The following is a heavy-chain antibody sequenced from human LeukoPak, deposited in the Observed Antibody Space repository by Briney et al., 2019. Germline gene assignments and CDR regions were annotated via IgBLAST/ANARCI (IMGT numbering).Heavy chain of an antibody. D-gene: IGHD3-9*01. CDR1: GYTFSSYG. V-gene: IGHV1-18*01. CDR2: ISAYNGDT. J-gene: IGHJ4*02. CDR3: ARDEYDILAGARSSYYLDY. Sequence: ASVKVSCKASGYTFSSYGISWRRQAPGQGLEWMGWISAYNGDTRYSQKLQGRVTMTTETSTSTVYMELRSLRSDDTAVYYCARDEYDILAGARSSYYLDYWGQGTLVTVSS.